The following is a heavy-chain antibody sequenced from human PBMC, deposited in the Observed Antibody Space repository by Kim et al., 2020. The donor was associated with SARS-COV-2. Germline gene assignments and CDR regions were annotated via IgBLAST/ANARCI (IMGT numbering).Heavy chain of an antibody. Sequence: ASVKVSCKASGYTFTSYAMHWVRQAPGQRLEWMGWINAGNGNTKYSQKFQGRVTITRDTSASTAYMELSSLRSEDTAVYYCARVHYYDSHGGGENDYWGQGTLVTVSS. CDR1: GYTFTSYA. D-gene: IGHD3-22*01. J-gene: IGHJ4*02. CDR3: ARVHYYDSHGGGENDY. V-gene: IGHV1-3*01. CDR2: INAGNGNT.